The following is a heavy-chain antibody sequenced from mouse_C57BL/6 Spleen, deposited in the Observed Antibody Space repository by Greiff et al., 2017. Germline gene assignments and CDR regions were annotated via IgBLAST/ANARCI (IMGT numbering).Heavy chain of an antibody. V-gene: IGHV1-18*01. CDR1: GYTFTDYN. D-gene: IGHD2-4*01. CDR2: INPNNGGT. Sequence: VQLQQSGPELVKPGASVKIPCKASGYTFTDYNMDWVKQSHGKSLEWIGDINPNNGGTIYNQKFKGKATLTVDKSSSTAYMELRSLTSEDTAVYYCARSGLLRRAAWFAYWGQGTLVTVSA. J-gene: IGHJ3*01. CDR3: ARSGLLRRAAWFAY.